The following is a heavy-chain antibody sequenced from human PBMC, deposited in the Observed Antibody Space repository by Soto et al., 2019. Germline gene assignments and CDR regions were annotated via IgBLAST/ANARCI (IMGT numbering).Heavy chain of an antibody. J-gene: IGHJ6*01. CDR1: GGSISSDNYY. Sequence: SETLSLTCTVSGGSISSDNYYCSWIRQHPGRGLEWSGYIYYSGSTYYNPSLKSRVTISVDTSKNQFSLKVSSMTAADTAVYYCGRDHDYYGLDVWGQGTTVTVSS. CDR3: GRDHDYYGLDV. CDR2: IYYSGST. V-gene: IGHV4-31*03.